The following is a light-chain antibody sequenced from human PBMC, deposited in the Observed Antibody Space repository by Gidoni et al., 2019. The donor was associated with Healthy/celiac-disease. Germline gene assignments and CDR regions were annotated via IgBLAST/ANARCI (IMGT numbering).Light chain of an antibody. CDR1: SSDVGGYNY. V-gene: IGLV2-14*03. CDR2: DAS. CDR3: SSYTSSSTLV. J-gene: IGLJ2*01. Sequence: QSALTQPASVSGSPGQSITISCTGTSSDVGGYNYVSWYQQHPGKAPKLMIYDASNRPSGLSNRVSGSKSGNTASLTISGLQAEDEADYYCSSYTSSSTLVFGGGTKLTVL.